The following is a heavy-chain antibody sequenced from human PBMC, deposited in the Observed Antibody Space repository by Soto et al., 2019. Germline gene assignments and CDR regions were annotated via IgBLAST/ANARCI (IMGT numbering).Heavy chain of an antibody. J-gene: IGHJ6*02. CDR2: IYPGDSDT. CDR3: AGGGVRGVITRTRDYYGMDV. D-gene: IGHD3-10*01. Sequence: ASLKISCKGSGYSFTSYWIGWVRQMPGKGLEWMGIIYPGDSDTRYSPSFQGQVTISADKSISTAYLQWSSLKASDTAMYYCAGGGVRGVITRTRDYYGMDVWGQGTTVTVSS. V-gene: IGHV5-51*01. CDR1: GYSFTSYW.